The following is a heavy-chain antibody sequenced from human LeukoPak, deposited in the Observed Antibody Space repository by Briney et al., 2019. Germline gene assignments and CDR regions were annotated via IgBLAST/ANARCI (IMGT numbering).Heavy chain of an antibody. J-gene: IGHJ4*02. CDR3: ARDLNYYDSSQGY. V-gene: IGHV3-21*01. Sequence: GGSLRLSCAASGFTFSSYEINWVRQAPGKGLEWVSSISSSSSYIYYADSVKGRFTISRDNAKNSLYLQMNSLRAEDTAVYYCARDLNYYDSSQGYWGQGTLVTVSS. D-gene: IGHD3-22*01. CDR2: ISSSSSYI. CDR1: GFTFSSYE.